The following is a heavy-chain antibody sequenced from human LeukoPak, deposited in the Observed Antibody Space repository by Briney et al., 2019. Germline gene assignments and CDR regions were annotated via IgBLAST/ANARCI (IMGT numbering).Heavy chain of an antibody. J-gene: IGHJ6*03. CDR2: IRYSGST. CDR3: ARVFYYDNYMDV. CDR1: GASITSSNYY. V-gene: IGHV4-31*03. D-gene: IGHD3-22*01. Sequence: SETLSLTCTVSGASITSSNYYWGWIRQHPGKGLEWIGYIRYSGSTYHNPSLKSRLAISVDSSRNQFSLHLSSVTAADTAVYYCARVFYYDNYMDVWGNGTTVTVSS.